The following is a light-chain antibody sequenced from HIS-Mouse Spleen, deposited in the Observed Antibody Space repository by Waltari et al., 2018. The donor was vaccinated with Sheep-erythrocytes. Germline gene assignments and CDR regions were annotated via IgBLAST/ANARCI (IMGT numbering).Light chain of an antibody. CDR2: DVS. CDR3: CSYAGSYNHV. V-gene: IGLV2-11*01. J-gene: IGLJ1*01. Sequence: QSALTQPRSVSGSPGQSVTISCNGTSSDVGCYNYVPWYQQYPGKAPKLMIYDVSKRPSGVPDRFSGSKSGNTASLTISGLQAEDEADYYCCSYAGSYNHVFATGTKVTVL. CDR1: SSDVGCYNY.